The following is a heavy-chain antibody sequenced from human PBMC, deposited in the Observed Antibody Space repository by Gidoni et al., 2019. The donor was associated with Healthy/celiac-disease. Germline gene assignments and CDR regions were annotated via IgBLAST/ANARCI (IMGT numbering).Heavy chain of an antibody. CDR1: GFTFSSYS. CDR2: ISSSSSYI. D-gene: IGHD6-19*01. V-gene: IGHV3-21*01. J-gene: IGHJ4*02. Sequence: EVQLVESGGGLFKPGGSLRLSCAASGFTFSSYSMNWVRQAPGKGLEWVSSISSSSSYIYYADSVKGRFTISRDNAKNSLYLQMNSLRAEDTAVYYCARHLRGYSSGLFPFDYWGQGTLVTVSS. CDR3: ARHLRGYSSGLFPFDY.